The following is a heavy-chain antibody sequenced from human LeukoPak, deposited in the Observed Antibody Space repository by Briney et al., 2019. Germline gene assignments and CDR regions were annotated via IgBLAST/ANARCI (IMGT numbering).Heavy chain of an antibody. CDR3: TRDYDFWSGYSDY. CDR2: IRSKAYGGTT. J-gene: IGHJ4*02. Sequence: GGSLRLSCAASGFTFSSYAMSWVRQAPGKGLEWVGFIRSKAYGGTTEYAASVKGRFTISRDDSKSIAYLQMNSLKTEDTAVYYCTRDYDFWSGYSDYWGQGTLVTVSS. V-gene: IGHV3-49*04. D-gene: IGHD3-3*01. CDR1: GFTFSSYA.